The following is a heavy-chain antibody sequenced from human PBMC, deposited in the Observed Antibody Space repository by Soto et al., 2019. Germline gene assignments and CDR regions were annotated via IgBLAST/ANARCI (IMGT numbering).Heavy chain of an antibody. CDR1: SGSISSSNW. V-gene: IGHV4-4*02. CDR3: ARGTDLHRLCSSTSCYQYYYYYMDV. J-gene: IGHJ6*03. Sequence: TSETLSLTCAVSSGSISSSNWWSWVRQPPGKGLEWIGEIYHSGSTYYNPSLKSRVTISVDKSKNQFSLKLSSVTAADTAVYYCARGTDLHRLCSSTSCYQYYYYYMDVWGKGTTVTVSS. D-gene: IGHD2-2*01. CDR2: IYHSGST.